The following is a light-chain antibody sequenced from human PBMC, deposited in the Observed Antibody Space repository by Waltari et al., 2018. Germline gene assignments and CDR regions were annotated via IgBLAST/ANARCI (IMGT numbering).Light chain of an antibody. Sequence: QSALTQPPSVSGSPGQSVTIPCTASRRDVGGWDRVPWYHQPPGSAPKLILFDGSNRPSGVPDRFSGSKSGNTASLTISGLQTEDEADYYCSSYTDNTVLFGGGTQLTV. CDR1: RRDVGGWDR. V-gene: IGLV2-18*02. J-gene: IGLJ2*01. CDR3: SSYTDNTVL. CDR2: DGS.